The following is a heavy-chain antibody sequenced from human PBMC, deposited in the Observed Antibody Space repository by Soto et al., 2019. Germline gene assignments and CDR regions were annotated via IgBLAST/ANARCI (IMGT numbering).Heavy chain of an antibody. Sequence: QVQLVDSWGGLVKPGGSLRLSCAASGFTFSDYFMSWVRQAPGSGLEWISYISTSGNTIYADSVKGRFTISRDNAKISLILHMNSLRAEATAVYYCGSLVGYCGGDYCYWGYGDYWGRGTLVTVSS. CDR3: GSLVGYCGGDYCYWGYGDY. V-gene: IGHV3-11*01. D-gene: IGHD2-21*01. CDR2: ISTSGNTI. CDR1: GFTFSDYF. J-gene: IGHJ4*02.